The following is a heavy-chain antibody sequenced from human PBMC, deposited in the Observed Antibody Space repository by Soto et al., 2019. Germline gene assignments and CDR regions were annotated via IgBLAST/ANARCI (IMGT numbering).Heavy chain of an antibody. D-gene: IGHD3-10*01. CDR2: INHSGST. V-gene: IGHV4-34*01. Sequence: KASETLSLTCAVYGGSFSGYYWSWIRQPPGKGLEWIGEINHSGSTNYNPSLKSRVTISVDTSKNQFSLKLSSVTAADTAVYYCARGWMVRGVIINMWGAYGLDVWGQGTTVTVSS. CDR3: ARGWMVRGVIINMWGAYGLDV. CDR1: GGSFSGYY. J-gene: IGHJ6*02.